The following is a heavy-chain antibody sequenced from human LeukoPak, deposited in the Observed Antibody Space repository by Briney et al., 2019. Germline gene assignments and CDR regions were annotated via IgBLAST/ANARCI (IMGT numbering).Heavy chain of an antibody. Sequence: SETLSLTCAVYGGSFSGYYWSWIRQPPGKGLEGIGEVNHSGSTNYNPSLKSRVTISVDTSKNQFSLKLSSVTAADTAVYYCARGVKYSGPGRKGYYFAYWGQGTLVTVSS. D-gene: IGHD2-15*01. J-gene: IGHJ4*02. CDR1: GGSFSGYY. V-gene: IGHV4-34*01. CDR2: VNHSGST. CDR3: ARGVKYSGPGRKGYYFAY.